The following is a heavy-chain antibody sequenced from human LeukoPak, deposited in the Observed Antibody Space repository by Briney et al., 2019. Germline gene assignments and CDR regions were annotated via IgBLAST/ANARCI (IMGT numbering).Heavy chain of an antibody. CDR2: IYYSGST. CDR1: GGSISSGDYY. Sequence: PSETLSLTCTVSGGSISSGDYYLSWIRQPPGKGLEWIGYIYYSGSTYYNPSLKSRVTISVDTSKNQFSLKLSSVTAADTAVYYCACEVRPWNWFDPWGQGTLVTVSS. J-gene: IGHJ5*02. CDR3: ACEVRPWNWFDP. V-gene: IGHV4-30-4*08. D-gene: IGHD3-10*01.